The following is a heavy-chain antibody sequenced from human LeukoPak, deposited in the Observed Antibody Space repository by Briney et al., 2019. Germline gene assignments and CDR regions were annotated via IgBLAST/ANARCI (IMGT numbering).Heavy chain of an antibody. V-gene: IGHV3-21*01. CDR3: AAHQLLSFDY. J-gene: IGHJ4*02. Sequence: GGSLRLSCAASGFTFSSYSMNWVRQAPGKGLEWVSSISTSNSYIYYADSVKGRFTISRDNAKNSLYLQMNSLRAEDTAVYYCAAHQLLSFDYWGQGTLVTVSS. D-gene: IGHD1-1*01. CDR1: GFTFSSYS. CDR2: ISTSNSYI.